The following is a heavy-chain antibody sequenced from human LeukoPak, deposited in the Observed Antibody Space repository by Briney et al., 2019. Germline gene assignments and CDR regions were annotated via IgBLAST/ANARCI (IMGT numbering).Heavy chain of an antibody. J-gene: IGHJ4*02. CDR3: TRCKLQYYFDY. CDR2: IYYSGST. V-gene: IGHV4-31*03. Sequence: SQTLSLTCTVSGGSISSGGYYWSWIRQHPGKGLEWIGYIYYSGSTYYNPSLKSRVTISVDTSKNQFSLKLSSVTAADTAVYYCTRCKLQYYFDYWGQGTLVTVSS. CDR1: GGSISSGGYY. D-gene: IGHD4-11*01.